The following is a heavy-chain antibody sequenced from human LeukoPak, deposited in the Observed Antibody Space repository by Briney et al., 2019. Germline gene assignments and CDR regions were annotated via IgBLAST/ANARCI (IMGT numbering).Heavy chain of an antibody. CDR1: GFTFSSYS. D-gene: IGHD2-8*01. CDR3: ARYCTNGVCYPFDY. J-gene: IGHJ4*02. CDR2: ISSSSSYI. V-gene: IGHV3-21*01. Sequence: GGSLRLSCAVSGFTFSSYSMNWVRQAPGKGLEWVSSISSSSSYIYYADSVKGRFTISRDNAKNSLYLQMNSLRAEDTAVYYCARYCTNGVCYPFDYWGQGTLVTVSS.